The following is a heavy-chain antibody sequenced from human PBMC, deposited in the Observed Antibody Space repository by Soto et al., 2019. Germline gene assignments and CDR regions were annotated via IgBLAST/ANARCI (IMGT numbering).Heavy chain of an antibody. V-gene: IGHV3-33*01. CDR1: GFTFSSYG. D-gene: IGHD6-13*01. Sequence: GGSLRLSCAASGFTFSSYGMHWVRQAPGKGLEWVAVIWYDGSNKYYADSVKGRLTISRDNSKNTLYLQMNSLRAEDTAVYYCARDPLDHWEQQLDLDWSDYYYYYGMDVWGQGTTVTVSS. CDR3: ARDPLDHWEQQLDLDWSDYYYYYGMDV. J-gene: IGHJ6*02. CDR2: IWYDGSNK.